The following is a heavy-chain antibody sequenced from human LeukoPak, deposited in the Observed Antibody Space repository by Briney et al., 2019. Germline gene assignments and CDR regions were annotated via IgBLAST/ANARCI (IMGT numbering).Heavy chain of an antibody. CDR1: GFTFSTYW. CDR2: INSDESST. D-gene: IGHD3-22*01. CDR3: ARGMHYYDSSGPLGGDAFDI. Sequence: GGSLRLSCAASGFTFSTYWMHWVRQAPGKGLVWVSRINSDESSTTYADSVKGRFTISRDNAKNTLYLQMNSLRAEDTAVYYCARGMHYYDSSGPLGGDAFDIWGQGTMVTVSS. J-gene: IGHJ3*02. V-gene: IGHV3-74*01.